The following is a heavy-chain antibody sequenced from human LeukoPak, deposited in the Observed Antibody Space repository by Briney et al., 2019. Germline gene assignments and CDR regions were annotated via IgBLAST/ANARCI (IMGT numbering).Heavy chain of an antibody. CDR3: ARVYFDWLLKGFDAFDI. J-gene: IGHJ3*02. V-gene: IGHV4-59*01. Sequence: PSETLSLTCTVSGGSISSYYWSWIWQPPGKGLEWIGYIYYSGSTNYNPSLKSRVTISVDTSKNQFSLKLSSVTAADTAVYYCARVYFDWLLKGFDAFDIWGQGTMVTVSS. CDR1: GGSISSYY. D-gene: IGHD3-9*01. CDR2: IYYSGST.